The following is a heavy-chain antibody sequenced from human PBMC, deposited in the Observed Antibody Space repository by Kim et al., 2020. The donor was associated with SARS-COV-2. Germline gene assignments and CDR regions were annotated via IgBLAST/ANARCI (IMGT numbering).Heavy chain of an antibody. Sequence: SVKVSCKASGGTFSSYAISWVRQAPGQGLEWMGGIIPIFGTANYAQKFQGRVTITADESTSTAYMELSSLRSEDTAVYYCAREKNDQFKHDYGDYFSAYYFDYWGQGTLVTVSS. J-gene: IGHJ4*02. CDR1: GGTFSSYA. CDR2: IIPIFGTA. V-gene: IGHV1-69*13. CDR3: AREKNDQFKHDYGDYFSAYYFDY. D-gene: IGHD4-17*01.